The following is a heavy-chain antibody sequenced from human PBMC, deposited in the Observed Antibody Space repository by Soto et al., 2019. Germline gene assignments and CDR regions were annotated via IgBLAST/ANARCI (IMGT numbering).Heavy chain of an antibody. CDR2: ISGSGGST. Sequence: GGSLRLSCAASGFTFSSYAMSWVRQAPGKGLEWVSAISGSGGSTYYADSVKGRFTISRDNSKNTLYLQMNSLRADDTAVYYCAKVPEYSSSSSDYWGQGTLVTVSS. J-gene: IGHJ4*02. V-gene: IGHV3-23*01. D-gene: IGHD6-6*01. CDR3: AKVPEYSSSSSDY. CDR1: GFTFSSYA.